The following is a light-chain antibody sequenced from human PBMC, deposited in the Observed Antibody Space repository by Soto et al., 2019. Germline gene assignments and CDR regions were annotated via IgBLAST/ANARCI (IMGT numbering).Light chain of an antibody. V-gene: IGKV3-15*01. CDR1: QGVTTN. Sequence: EIVMTQSPATLSVSPGKRATLSCRASQGVTTNLAWYQQKPGQAPRLLIYGASTRATGIPARFSGSGSGTEFTLTISSLQSEDFAVYYCQQYNTWPLTFGGGTKVEIK. CDR2: GAS. CDR3: QQYNTWPLT. J-gene: IGKJ4*01.